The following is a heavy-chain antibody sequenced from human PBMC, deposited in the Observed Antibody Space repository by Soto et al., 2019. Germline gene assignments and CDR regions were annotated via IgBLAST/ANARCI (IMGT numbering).Heavy chain of an antibody. J-gene: IGHJ6*02. CDR1: GFTLSDYY. CDR3: ARDLDMYGMDV. CDR2: ISSSSSYT. D-gene: IGHD2-15*01. Sequence: GGSLRLSCAASGFTLSDYYMSWIRQAPGKGLEWVSYISSSSSYTNYADSVKGRFTISRDNAKNSLYLQMNSLRAEDTAVYYCARDLDMYGMDVWGQGTTVTVSS. V-gene: IGHV3-11*06.